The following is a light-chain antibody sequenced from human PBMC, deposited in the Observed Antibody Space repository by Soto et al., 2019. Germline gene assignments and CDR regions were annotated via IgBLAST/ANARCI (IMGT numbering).Light chain of an antibody. J-gene: IGLJ1*01. V-gene: IGLV2-11*01. CDR2: DVS. Sequence: QSVLTQPRSVSGSPGQSVTISCTGTGSDVGGYNYVSWYRQHPGKAPKLMIYDVSKRPSGVPDRFSGSKSGNTASLTISGLQAEDEADYYCCSYAGSYTWVFVTGTKVTVL. CDR1: GSDVGGYNY. CDR3: CSYAGSYTWV.